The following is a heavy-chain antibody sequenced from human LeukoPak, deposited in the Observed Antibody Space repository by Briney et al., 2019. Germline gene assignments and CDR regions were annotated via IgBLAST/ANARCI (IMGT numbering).Heavy chain of an antibody. J-gene: IGHJ4*02. CDR3: ARFHSSSWIYDY. CDR1: GYTFTGYY. Sequence: ASVKVSCKASGYTFTGYYMHWVRPAPGQGLGWMGWINPNSGGTNYAQKFQGRVTMTRDTSISTAYMELSRLRSDDTAVYYCARFHSSSWIYDYWGQGTLVTVSS. D-gene: IGHD6-13*01. V-gene: IGHV1-2*02. CDR2: INPNSGGT.